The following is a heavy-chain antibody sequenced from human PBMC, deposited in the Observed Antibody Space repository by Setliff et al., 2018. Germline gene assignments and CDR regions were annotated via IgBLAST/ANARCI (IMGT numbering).Heavy chain of an antibody. Sequence: ASVKVSCKASGYTFTGYYTHWVRQAPGQGLEWMGRINPNSGGTNYAQKFQGRVTMTRDTSISTAYMELSRLRSDDTAVYYCARTSIATRWSDYWGQGTLVTVSS. D-gene: IGHD6-6*01. J-gene: IGHJ4*02. CDR2: INPNSGGT. CDR3: ARTSIATRWSDY. V-gene: IGHV1-2*06. CDR1: GYTFTGYY.